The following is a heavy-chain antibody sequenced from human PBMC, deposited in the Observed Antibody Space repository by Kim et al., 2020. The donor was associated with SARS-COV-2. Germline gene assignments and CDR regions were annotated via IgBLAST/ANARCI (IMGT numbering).Heavy chain of an antibody. D-gene: IGHD3-22*01. V-gene: IGHV3-33*01. CDR1: GFTFSSYG. CDR2: IWYDGSNK. CDR3: ARDRGSSGYKSFFDY. Sequence: GGSLRLSCAASGFTFSSYGMHWVRQAPGKGLEWVAVIWYDGSNKYYADSVKGRFTISRDNSKNTLYLQMNSLRAEDTAVYYCARDRGSSGYKSFFDYWGQGTLVTVSS. J-gene: IGHJ4*02.